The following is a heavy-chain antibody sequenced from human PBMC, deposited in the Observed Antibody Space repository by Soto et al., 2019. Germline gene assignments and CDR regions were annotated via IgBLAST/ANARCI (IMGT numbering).Heavy chain of an antibody. CDR1: GGSFSGYY. Sequence: QVQLQQWGAGLLKPSETLSLTCAVYGGSFSGYYWSWIRQPPGKGLEWIGEINHSGSTNYNPSLKSRVTISVDTSKNQFSLKLSSVTAADTTVYYCARGGRFGWFDPWGQGTLVTVSS. V-gene: IGHV4-34*01. CDR3: ARGGRFGWFDP. CDR2: INHSGST. J-gene: IGHJ5*02. D-gene: IGHD3-16*01.